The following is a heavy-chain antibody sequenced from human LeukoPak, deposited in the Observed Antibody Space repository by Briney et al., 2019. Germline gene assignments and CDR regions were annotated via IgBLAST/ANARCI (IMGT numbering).Heavy chain of an antibody. CDR1: GYTLTSYD. Sequence: ASVKVSCKASGYTLTSYDINWVRQATGQGLEWMGWMNPNSGNTGYAQKFQGRVTMTRNTSISTAYMELSSLRAEDTAVYYCAKDWSYQGYYYYMEVWGKGTTVTIS. J-gene: IGHJ6*03. D-gene: IGHD3-10*01. V-gene: IGHV1-8*01. CDR3: AKDWSYQGYYYYMEV. CDR2: MNPNSGNT.